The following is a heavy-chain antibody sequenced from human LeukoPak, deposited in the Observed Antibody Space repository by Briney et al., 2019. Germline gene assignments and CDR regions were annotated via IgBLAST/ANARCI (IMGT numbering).Heavy chain of an antibody. CDR2: ISHHGDTA. D-gene: IGHD3-16*01. Sequence: GGSLRLSCAASGFILSDYYMSWIRQAPGKGLEWVAIISHHGDTAHYADSLKGRFTISRDNSKNTVDLQMNSLRVEDTAIYYCARDFSWAFDYWGQGTLVTVSS. V-gene: IGHV3-30-3*01. J-gene: IGHJ4*02. CDR1: GFILSDYY. CDR3: ARDFSWAFDY.